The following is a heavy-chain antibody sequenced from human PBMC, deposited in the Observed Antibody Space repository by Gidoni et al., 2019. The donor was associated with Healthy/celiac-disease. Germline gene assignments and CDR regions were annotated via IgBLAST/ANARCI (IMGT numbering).Heavy chain of an antibody. Sequence: QVQLQESGPGLVKPSETLSLPCTVSGGSISSYYWSWIRQPPGKGLEWIGYIYYSGSTNYNPSLKSRVTISVDTSKNQFSLKLSSVTAADTAVYYCARDKSYYYDSSGRHAAFDIWGQGTMVTVSS. D-gene: IGHD3-22*01. J-gene: IGHJ3*02. V-gene: IGHV4-59*01. CDR2: IYYSGST. CDR3: ARDKSYYYDSSGRHAAFDI. CDR1: GGSISSYY.